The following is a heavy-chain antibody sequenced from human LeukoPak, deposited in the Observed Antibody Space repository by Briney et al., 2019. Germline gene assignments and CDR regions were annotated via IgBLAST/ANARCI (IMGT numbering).Heavy chain of an antibody. CDR2: IYYSGST. V-gene: IGHV4-59*08. CDR3: ARHHPNYYDSSGPFDY. Sequence: SETLSLTSTVSGGSISSYYWSWIRQPPGKGLEWIGYIYYSGSTNYNPSLKSRVTISVDTSKNQFSLKLSSVTAADTAVYYCARHHPNYYDSSGPFDYWGQGTLVTVSS. CDR1: GGSISSYY. D-gene: IGHD3-22*01. J-gene: IGHJ4*02.